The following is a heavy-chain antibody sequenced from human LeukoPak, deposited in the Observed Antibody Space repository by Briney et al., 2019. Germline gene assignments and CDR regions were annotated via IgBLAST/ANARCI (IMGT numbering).Heavy chain of an antibody. Sequence: PSETLSLTCTVSGGSMSSSSYYWGWIRQPPGKGLEWIGTIYYSGSTYCNPSLKSRVTISVDTSKNQFSLKLTSVTAADTAVYYCATHRITWEPENYFDCWGQGTLVTVSS. D-gene: IGHD1-26*01. V-gene: IGHV4-39*01. J-gene: IGHJ4*02. CDR1: GGSMSSSSYY. CDR3: ATHRITWEPENYFDC. CDR2: IYYSGST.